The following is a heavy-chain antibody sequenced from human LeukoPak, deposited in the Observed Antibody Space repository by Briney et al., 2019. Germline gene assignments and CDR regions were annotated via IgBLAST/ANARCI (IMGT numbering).Heavy chain of an antibody. D-gene: IGHD3-10*01. CDR3: ARRDDYYGSGSYSNYFDY. CDR1: GYSLTSYW. CDR2: IYPGDSDT. V-gene: IGHV5-51*01. J-gene: IGHJ4*02. Sequence: GESLKISCKGSGYSLTSYWIGWVRQMPGKGLEWMGIIYPGDSDTRYSPSFQGQVTISADKSISTAYLQWSSLKASDTAMYYCARRDDYYGSGSYSNYFDYWGQGTLVTVSS.